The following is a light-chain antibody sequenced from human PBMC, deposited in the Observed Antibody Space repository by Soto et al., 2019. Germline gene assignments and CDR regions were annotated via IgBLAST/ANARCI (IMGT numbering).Light chain of an antibody. V-gene: IGLV2-14*01. CDR2: EVS. J-gene: IGLJ1*01. Sequence: QSALTQPASVSGSPGQSITISCTGTSSDVGGYNYVSWYQQHPGKAPKLIIYEVSNRPSGVSNRFSGSKSGNTASLTISGLQAADEADSYCYSYTSTITWVFGTGTKVTVL. CDR3: YSYTSTITWV. CDR1: SSDVGGYNY.